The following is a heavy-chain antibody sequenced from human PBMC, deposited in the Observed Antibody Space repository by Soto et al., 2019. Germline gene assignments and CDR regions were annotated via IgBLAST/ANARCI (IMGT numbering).Heavy chain of an antibody. CDR2: IIPIYGAA. J-gene: IGHJ2*01. CDR1: GGTFTNYA. D-gene: IGHD3-3*01. CDR3: ARDWIGAGWYLDL. V-gene: IGHV1-69*13. Sequence: LVKVSCKASGGTFTNYAISWVRQAPGQGLEWMGGIIPIYGAADSAQKFQGRLTITADESTATAYMDLNSLSSEDTAVYYCARDWIGAGWYLDLWGRGTLVTVSS.